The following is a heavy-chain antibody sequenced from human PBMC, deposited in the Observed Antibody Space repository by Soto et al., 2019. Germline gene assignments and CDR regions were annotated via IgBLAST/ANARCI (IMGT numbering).Heavy chain of an antibody. CDR1: GYTFTSYD. CDR3: ATGIVVVPAAIRDY. J-gene: IGHJ4*02. D-gene: IGHD2-2*01. CDR2: MNPNSGNT. Sequence: QVQLVQSGAEVKKPGASVKVSCKASGYTFTSYDINWVRQATGQGLEWMGWMNPNSGNTGYAQKFQGRVDMTRNTSISTAYTELSSLRSEDTSVYYCATGIVVVPAAIRDYWGQGTLVTVSS. V-gene: IGHV1-8*01.